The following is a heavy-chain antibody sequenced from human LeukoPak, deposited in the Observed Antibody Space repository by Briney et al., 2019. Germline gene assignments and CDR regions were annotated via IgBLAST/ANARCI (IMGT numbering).Heavy chain of an antibody. CDR1: GFTFSSYA. CDR2: ISGSGGST. CDR3: AKGQGMQLLTY. J-gene: IGHJ4*02. D-gene: IGHD2-2*01. Sequence: GGSLRLSCAASGFTFSSYAMSWVRQAPGKGLEWVSAISGSGGSTYYADSVKGRFTISRDNSKNTLYLQMNSLRTEDTAVYYCAKGQGMQLLTYWGQGTLVTVSS. V-gene: IGHV3-23*01.